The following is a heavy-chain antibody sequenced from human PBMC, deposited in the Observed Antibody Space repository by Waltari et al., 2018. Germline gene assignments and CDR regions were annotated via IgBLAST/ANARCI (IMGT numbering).Heavy chain of an antibody. CDR2: INHSGNT. CDR3: VRDRERVALLNWFDP. J-gene: IGHJ5*02. D-gene: IGHD2-15*01. Sequence: RLQLQESGPGLLKPSETLSLTCTVSGGSITLNNSFGGWIRQPPGKGLEWIGSINHSGNTYYNPSLKNGVTISVDRSKNQFSLKVNSVTAADTAVYYCVRDRERVALLNWFDPWGQGTLVTVSS. V-gene: IGHV4-39*06. CDR1: GGSITLNNSF.